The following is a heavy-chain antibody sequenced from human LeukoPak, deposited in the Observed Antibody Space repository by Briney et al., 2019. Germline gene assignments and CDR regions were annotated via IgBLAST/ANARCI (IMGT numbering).Heavy chain of an antibody. CDR3: ASLPGYCSSTSCWGSDYYYYYMDV. CDR1: GGSFSGYY. CDR2: IYYSGST. J-gene: IGHJ6*03. D-gene: IGHD2-2*01. V-gene: IGHV4-34*01. Sequence: SETLSLTCAVYGGSFSGYYWSWIRQPPGKGLEWIGSIYYSGSTYYNPSLKSRVTISVDMSKNQFSLKLSSVTAADTAVYYCASLPGYCSSTSCWGSDYYYYYMDVWGKGTTVTVSS.